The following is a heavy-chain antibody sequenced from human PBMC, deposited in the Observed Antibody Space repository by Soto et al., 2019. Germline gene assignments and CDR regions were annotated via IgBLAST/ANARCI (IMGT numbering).Heavy chain of an antibody. Sequence: PXDSLTISCKGSGYSFKYYWIGLVRQMSGRGLEWMGIINPGDSETRYSPAFEGQVTISADKSTDTAFLQWRSLKASDTAIYYCARVDSYYHDTSTYSRGYFDLWGRGALVTVSS. CDR2: INPGDSET. CDR1: GYSFKYYW. J-gene: IGHJ2*01. V-gene: IGHV5-51*01. D-gene: IGHD3-22*01. CDR3: ARVDSYYHDTSTYSRGYFDL.